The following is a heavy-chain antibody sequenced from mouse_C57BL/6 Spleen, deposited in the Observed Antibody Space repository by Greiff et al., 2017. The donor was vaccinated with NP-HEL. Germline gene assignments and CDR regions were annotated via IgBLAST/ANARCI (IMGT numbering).Heavy chain of an antibody. Sequence: EVQVVESEGGLVQPGSSMKLSCTASGFTFSDYYMAWVRQVPEKGLEWVANINYDGSSTYYLDSLKSRFIISRDNAKNILYLQMSSLKSEDTATYYCARALYGYSYYFDYWGQGTTLTVSS. CDR2: INYDGSST. D-gene: IGHD2-2*01. CDR1: GFTFSDYY. V-gene: IGHV5-16*01. CDR3: ARALYGYSYYFDY. J-gene: IGHJ2*01.